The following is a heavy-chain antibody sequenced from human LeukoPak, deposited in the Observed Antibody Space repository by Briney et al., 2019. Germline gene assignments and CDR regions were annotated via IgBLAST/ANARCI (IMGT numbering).Heavy chain of an antibody. J-gene: IGHJ4*02. CDR2: ISYDGSNK. Sequence: QPGGSLRLSCVASGFTFSSYNMHLVRQAPGKGLEWVAVISYDGSNKYYADPVKGRFTISRDNAKNSLYLQMNSLRAEDTAVYYCARVTSSGWYLVYWGQGTLVTVSS. D-gene: IGHD6-19*01. V-gene: IGHV3-30-3*01. CDR1: GFTFSSYN. CDR3: ARVTSSGWYLVY.